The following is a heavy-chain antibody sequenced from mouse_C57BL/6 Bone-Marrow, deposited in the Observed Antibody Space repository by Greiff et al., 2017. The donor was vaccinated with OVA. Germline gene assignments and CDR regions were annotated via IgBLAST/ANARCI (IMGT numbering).Heavy chain of an antibody. D-gene: IGHD1-1*01. CDR3: ARHGGYYGDYYAMDY. CDR1: GFSLTSYG. J-gene: IGHJ4*01. Sequence: QVQLKESGPGLVAPSQSLSITCTVSGFSLTSYGVHWVRQPPGKGLEWLVVIWSDGSTTYNSALKSRLSISKDNSKSQVFLKMNSLQTDDTAMYYCARHGGYYGDYYAMDYWGQGTSVTVSS. CDR2: IWSDGST. V-gene: IGHV2-6-1*01.